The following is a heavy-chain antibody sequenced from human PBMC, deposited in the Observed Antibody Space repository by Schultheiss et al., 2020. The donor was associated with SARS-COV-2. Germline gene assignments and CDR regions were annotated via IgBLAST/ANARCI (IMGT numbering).Heavy chain of an antibody. V-gene: IGHV4-59*01. CDR1: GGSINNYY. Sequence: SETLSLTCTVSGGSINNYYWSWIRQPPGEGLEWIGYVYYSGSTSYNPSLKSRVTILVDTSKNQFSLKLNSVTAADTAMYYCARHGNQWLDYFDYWGQGTLVTVSS. J-gene: IGHJ4*02. D-gene: IGHD6-19*01. CDR3: ARHGNQWLDYFDY. CDR2: VYYSGST.